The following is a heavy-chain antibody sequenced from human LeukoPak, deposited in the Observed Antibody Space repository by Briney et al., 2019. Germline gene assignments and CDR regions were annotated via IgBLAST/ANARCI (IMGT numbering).Heavy chain of an antibody. CDR2: INPNSGGT. CDR1: AYTFTFYY. D-gene: IGHD3-3*01. CDR3: ALTYYDFWSGYRTHLDY. Sequence: ASVTVSFTSSAYTFTFYYMHWVRQAPGQGLEWMGWINPNSGGTNYAQKFQGRVTMTMDTSISTAYMELSRLRSDDTAVYYCALTYYDFWSGYRTHLDYWGQGTLVTVSS. V-gene: IGHV1-2*02. J-gene: IGHJ4*02.